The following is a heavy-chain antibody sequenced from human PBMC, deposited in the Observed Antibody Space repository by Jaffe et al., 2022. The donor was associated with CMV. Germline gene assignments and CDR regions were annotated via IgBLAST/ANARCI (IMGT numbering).Heavy chain of an antibody. D-gene: IGHD2-15*01. CDR2: IRSKAYGGTT. CDR3: CGGCSGGSCYNLYYFDY. V-gene: IGHV3-49*04. CDR1: GFTFGDYA. J-gene: IGHJ4*02. Sequence: EVQLVESGGGLVQPGRSLRLSCTASGFTFGDYAMSWVRQAPGKGLEWVGFIRSKAYGGTTEYAASVKGRFTISRDDSKSIAYLQMNSLKTEDTAVYYCCGGCSGGSCYNLYYFDYWGQGTLVTVSS.